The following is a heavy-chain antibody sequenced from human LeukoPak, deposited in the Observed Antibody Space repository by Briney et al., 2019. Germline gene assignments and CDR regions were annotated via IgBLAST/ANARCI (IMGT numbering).Heavy chain of an antibody. Sequence: SETLSLTCTVSGGSITTYSWSWIRQPAGRGLEWIGRFYSSGRTDYNPSLQSRVTMSVDTSKNQVSLRLSSVTAAGTAIYYCTRDFSSKNWFDTWGQGTLVTVSS. CDR1: GGSITTYS. V-gene: IGHV4-4*07. J-gene: IGHJ5*02. CDR2: FYSSGRT. D-gene: IGHD2/OR15-2a*01. CDR3: TRDFSSKNWFDT.